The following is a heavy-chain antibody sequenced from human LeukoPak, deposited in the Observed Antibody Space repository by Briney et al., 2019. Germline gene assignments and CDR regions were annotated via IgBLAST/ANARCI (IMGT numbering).Heavy chain of an antibody. D-gene: IGHD2-8*02. Sequence: PGGSLRLSCAASGFTFSTFAMIWVRQPPGKGLEWVSSIFPSGDEIHYADSVRGRFTIFRDNSKSTLSLQMNSLRAEDTAIYDCATYRQVLLPFEAWGQGTLVTVSS. V-gene: IGHV3-23*01. CDR1: GFTFSTFA. CDR2: IFPSGDEI. CDR3: ATYRQVLLPFEA. J-gene: IGHJ5*02.